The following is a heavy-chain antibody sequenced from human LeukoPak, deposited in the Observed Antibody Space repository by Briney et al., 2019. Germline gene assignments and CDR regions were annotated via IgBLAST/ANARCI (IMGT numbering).Heavy chain of an antibody. V-gene: IGHV3-48*03. J-gene: IGHJ5*02. Sequence: GGSLRLSCAASGFTFSSYEMNWFRQAPGKGLEWLSYISTSSANIKYADSVKGRFTISRDNAKNSVYLQMNNLRAEDSAVYYCVRKTVGAQNWFGPWGQGTLVSVSS. CDR3: VRKTVGAQNWFGP. CDR2: ISTSSANI. CDR1: GFTFSSYE. D-gene: IGHD1-26*01.